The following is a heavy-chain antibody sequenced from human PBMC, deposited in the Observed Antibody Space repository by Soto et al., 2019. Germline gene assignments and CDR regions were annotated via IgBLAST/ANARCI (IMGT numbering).Heavy chain of an antibody. V-gene: IGHV4-31*03. CDR2: IYYSGST. J-gene: IGHJ6*02. CDR3: ARDYYGSGMRFMDV. CDR1: GGSISSGGYY. D-gene: IGHD3-10*01. Sequence: QVQLQESGPGLVKPSQTLSLTCTVSGGSISSGGYYWSWIRQHPGKGREWIGYIYYSGSTYYNPSLKCRLTISVDTSKSQLSLELSSVTAADAAVYYCARDYYGSGMRFMDVWGQGTPVTVSS.